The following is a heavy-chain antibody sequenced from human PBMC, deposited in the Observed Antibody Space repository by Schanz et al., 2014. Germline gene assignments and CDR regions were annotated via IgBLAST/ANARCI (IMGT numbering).Heavy chain of an antibody. V-gene: IGHV3-66*01. Sequence: EVQLVESGGGLVQPGGYLRLSCAASGFTVSSNYMSWVRQAPGKGLEWVSVIYGGGITYFADSVKGRFTIARDSSRNTLYLQMNSLRAEDTAVYYCASLYDREYFDYWGQGTLVTVSP. D-gene: IGHD2-8*01. CDR1: GFTVSSNY. CDR2: IYGGGIT. J-gene: IGHJ4*02. CDR3: ASLYDREYFDY.